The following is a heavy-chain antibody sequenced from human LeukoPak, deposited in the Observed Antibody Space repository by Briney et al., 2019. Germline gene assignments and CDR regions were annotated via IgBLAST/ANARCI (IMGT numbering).Heavy chain of an antibody. J-gene: IGHJ5*02. CDR1: GYTFTGYY. V-gene: IGHV1-2*02. CDR3: AREEYGFDP. Sequence: ASVKVSCKASGYTFTGYYMHWVRQAPGQGLEWMGWINPKSGGTNYAQKFQGRVTMTRDTSIRTAYMELSRLRSDDTAVYYCAREEYGFDPWGQGTLATVSS. D-gene: IGHD2-2*01. CDR2: INPKSGGT.